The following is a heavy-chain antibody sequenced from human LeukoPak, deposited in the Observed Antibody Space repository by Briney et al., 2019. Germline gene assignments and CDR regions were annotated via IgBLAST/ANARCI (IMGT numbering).Heavy chain of an antibody. CDR1: GYSFTSYW. CDR3: ARSRHGIAAAGTRSWFDP. V-gene: IGHV5-10-1*01. CDR2: IDPSDSYT. D-gene: IGHD6-13*01. J-gene: IGHJ5*02. Sequence: HGESLQISCKGSGYSFTSYWISWVRQMPGKGLEWMGRIDPSDSYTNYSPSFQGHVTISADKSISTAYLQWSSLKASDTAMYYCARSRHGIAAAGTRSWFDPWGQGTLVTVSS.